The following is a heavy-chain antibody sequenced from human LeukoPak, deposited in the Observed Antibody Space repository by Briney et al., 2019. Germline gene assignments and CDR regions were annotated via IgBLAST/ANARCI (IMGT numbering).Heavy chain of an antibody. Sequence: GGSLRLSCAASGFTFSSYAMSWVRQAPGKGLEWVSAISGSGGSTYYADSVKGRFTISRDNSKNTLYLQMNSLRVEDTAVYYCAAYNCTTTTCYTGGLEYWGQGTLVTVSS. CDR2: ISGSGGST. J-gene: IGHJ4*02. D-gene: IGHD2-2*02. V-gene: IGHV3-23*01. CDR1: GFTFSSYA. CDR3: AAYNCTTTTCYTGGLEY.